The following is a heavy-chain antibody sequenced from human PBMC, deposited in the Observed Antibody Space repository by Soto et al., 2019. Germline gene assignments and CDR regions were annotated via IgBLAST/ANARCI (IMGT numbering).Heavy chain of an antibody. CDR2: INPSGGST. CDR3: ARQYCSGGSCYTLDY. Sequence: QMQLVQSGAEVKKPGASVKVSCKAAGYTFTSYYMHWVRQAPGQGLEWMGRINPSGGSTSYAQKFQGRVTMTRDTSTCTVYIELSSLRSEDTAVYYCARQYCSGGSCYTLDYWGQGTLVTVSS. J-gene: IGHJ4*02. D-gene: IGHD2-15*01. V-gene: IGHV1-46*01. CDR1: GYTFTSYY.